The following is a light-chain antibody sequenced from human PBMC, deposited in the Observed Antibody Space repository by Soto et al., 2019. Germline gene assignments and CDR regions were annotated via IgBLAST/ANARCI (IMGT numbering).Light chain of an antibody. Sequence: EIVLTPSPGTLSLSPVERATLSCRASQSISSSYLVWYQQKPGQAPRLLIYGASTRATGVPGRFSGTGSGTEFTLTISSLQSEDSAVYYCQQYNNWPPITFGQGTRLEIK. V-gene: IGKV3-15*01. CDR3: QQYNNWPPIT. J-gene: IGKJ5*01. CDR2: GAS. CDR1: QSISSSY.